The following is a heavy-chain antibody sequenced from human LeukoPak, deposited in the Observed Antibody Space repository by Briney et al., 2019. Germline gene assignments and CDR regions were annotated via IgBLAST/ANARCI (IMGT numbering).Heavy chain of an antibody. CDR1: GFTFSSYG. V-gene: IGHV3-30*02. CDR3: ASSPTGEDGYNPFDY. CDR2: IRYDGSNK. Sequence: GGSLRLSCAASGFTFSSYGMHWVRQAPGKGLEWVAFIRYDGSNKYYADSVKGRFTISRDNSKNTLYLQMNSLRSEDTAVYYCASSPTGEDGYNPFDYWGQGTLVTVSS. D-gene: IGHD5-24*01. J-gene: IGHJ4*02.